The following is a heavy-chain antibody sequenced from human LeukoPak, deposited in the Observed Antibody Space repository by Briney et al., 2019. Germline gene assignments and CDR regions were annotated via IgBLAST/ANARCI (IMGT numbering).Heavy chain of an antibody. V-gene: IGHV3-48*03. CDR1: GFTFSSYE. CDR3: ARAAGNYYYYYGMDV. J-gene: IGHJ6*02. Sequence: GGTLRLSCAASGFTFSSYEMNWVREAPGKGLEWVSYISSSGSTIYYADSVKGRFTISRDNAKNSLYLQMNSLRAEDTAVYYCARAAGNYYYYYGMDVWGQGTTVTVSS. D-gene: IGHD3-10*01. CDR2: ISSSGSTI.